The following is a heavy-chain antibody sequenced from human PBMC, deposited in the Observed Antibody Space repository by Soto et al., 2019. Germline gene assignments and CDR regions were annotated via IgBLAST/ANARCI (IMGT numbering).Heavy chain of an antibody. CDR1: GYSFSSYW. D-gene: IGHD6-19*01. Sequence: PGESLKISCQGSGYSFSSYWIGWVRQMPGKGLEWMAFIDPHSNTRYIPSFEGQITISADKSISTAYLQWSSLKASDTAIYYCARRTYTSVWRHYFDYWGQGTLVTVSS. CDR3: ARRTYTSVWRHYFDY. V-gene: IGHV5-51*01. CDR2: IDPHSNT. J-gene: IGHJ4*02.